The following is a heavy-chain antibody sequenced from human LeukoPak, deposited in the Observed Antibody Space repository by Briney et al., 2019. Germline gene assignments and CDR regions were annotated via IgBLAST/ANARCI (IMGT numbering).Heavy chain of an antibody. V-gene: IGHV1-69*13. CDR2: IIPIFGTA. D-gene: IGHD2-21*02. J-gene: IGHJ4*02. CDR1: GGTFSSYA. CDR3: AAEARGDCYCFDY. Sequence: SVKVSCKASGGTFSSYAISWVRQAPGQGLEWMGGIIPIFGTANYAQKFQGRVTITADESTSTAYMELSILRSEDTAVYYCAAEARGDCYCFDYWGQGTLVTVSS.